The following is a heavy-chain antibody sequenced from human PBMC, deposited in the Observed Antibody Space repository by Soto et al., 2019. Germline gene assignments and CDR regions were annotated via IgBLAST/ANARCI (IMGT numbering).Heavy chain of an antibody. CDR3: ERDRGRKVTTVFDY. CDR1: GGTFSSYT. V-gene: IGHV1-69*08. J-gene: IGHJ4*02. D-gene: IGHD4-17*01. CDR2: IIPILGIA. Sequence: QVQLVQSGAEVKKPGSSVKVSCKASGGTFSSYTISWVRQAPGQGLEWMGRIIPILGIANYEQKFQGRVTINAEKSTSKASMGLSSLRSEDTAVYYCERDRGRKVTTVFDYWGQGTLVTVSS.